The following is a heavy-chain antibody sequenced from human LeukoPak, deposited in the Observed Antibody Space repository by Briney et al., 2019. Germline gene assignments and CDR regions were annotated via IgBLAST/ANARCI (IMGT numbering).Heavy chain of an antibody. CDR2: IIPMFGTT. J-gene: IGHJ4*02. CDR3: ARGYPSTLYKADYVHPYYLNY. Sequence: SVKVSCKASGGTFSSYIIKWVRQAPGQGLEWMGGIIPMFGTTIYAQKFQGRVTITADKSTSTAYMELSSLRSEDTAVYYCARGYPSTLYKADYVHPYYLNYWGQGTLVTVSS. CDR1: GGTFSSYI. V-gene: IGHV1-69*06. D-gene: IGHD4-17*01.